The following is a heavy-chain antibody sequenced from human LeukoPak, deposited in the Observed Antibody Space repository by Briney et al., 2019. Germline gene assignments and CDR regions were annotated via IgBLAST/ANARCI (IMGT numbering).Heavy chain of an antibody. CDR2: IYYSGST. CDR1: GGSISSYY. Sequence: SETLSLTCTVSGGSISSYYWSWIRQPPGKGLEWIGYIYYSGSTNYNPSLKGRVTMSVDTSKNQFSLKLSSVTAADTAVYYCARVGGYNSPLDYWGQGTLVTVSS. J-gene: IGHJ4*02. D-gene: IGHD5-24*01. CDR3: ARVGGYNSPLDY. V-gene: IGHV4-59*01.